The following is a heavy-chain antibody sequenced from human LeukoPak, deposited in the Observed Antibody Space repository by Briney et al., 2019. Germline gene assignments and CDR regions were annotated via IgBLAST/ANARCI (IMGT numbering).Heavy chain of an antibody. CDR1: DASMSSHY. CDR3: ARGVYSYYYRHV. V-gene: IGHV4-59*11. Sequence: PSDTLSLTCTVSDASMSSHYWVSVRQPPGRGLGWIGYVFSTGDTTYSPSLKTRVTIPVDMPENRFSLKLNAVTPADTAVFYWARGVYSYYYRHVWGGSATDSVS. J-gene: IGHJ6*03. D-gene: IGHD4-11*01. CDR2: VFSTGDT.